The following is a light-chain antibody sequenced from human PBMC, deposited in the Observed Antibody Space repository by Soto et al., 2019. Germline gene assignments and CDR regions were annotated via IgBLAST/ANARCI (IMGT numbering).Light chain of an antibody. Sequence: AIQMTQSPSSLSAFVGDRVTITCRASQGIRNELGWYQQKPGKAPKLLIYGASNLQSGVPSRFSGSGSGEDFTLTISSLQPEDFATYYWLHDSNYPRTFGQGTKVEVK. J-gene: IGKJ1*01. CDR1: QGIRNE. V-gene: IGKV1-6*01. CDR3: LHDSNYPRT. CDR2: GAS.